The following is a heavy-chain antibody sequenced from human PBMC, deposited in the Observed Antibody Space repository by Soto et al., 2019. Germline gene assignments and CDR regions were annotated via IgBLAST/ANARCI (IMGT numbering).Heavy chain of an antibody. Sequence: GGSLRLSCAASGFTFTAYAMHWVRQAPGKGLEWVAVISYDGSNEYYSDSVKGRFTISRDNSKNTLYLQMNSLRAEDTAVYYCAKDRSVQRWLCYWGQGTLVTVSS. CDR1: GFTFTAYA. CDR3: AKDRSVQRWLCY. CDR2: ISYDGSNE. D-gene: IGHD2-21*01. V-gene: IGHV3-30*18. J-gene: IGHJ4*02.